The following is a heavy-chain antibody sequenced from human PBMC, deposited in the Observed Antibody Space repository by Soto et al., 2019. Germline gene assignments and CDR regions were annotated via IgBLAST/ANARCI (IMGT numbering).Heavy chain of an antibody. Sequence: SQTLSLTGAFSGCSVSSNMAAWNCIRQSPSRGLEWLGRTYYRSKWYNDYALFVKSRISINPDTSKNQFSPHLNSVTPDDTAVYYCARDPPDFNSAFDFWGQGTTVTVSS. J-gene: IGHJ4*02. CDR1: GCSVSSNMAA. CDR3: ARDPPDFNSAFDF. D-gene: IGHD4-4*01. V-gene: IGHV6-1*01. CDR2: TYYRSKWYN.